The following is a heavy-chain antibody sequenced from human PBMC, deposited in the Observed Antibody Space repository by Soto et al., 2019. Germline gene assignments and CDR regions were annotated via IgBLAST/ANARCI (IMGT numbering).Heavy chain of an antibody. CDR1: GFTFSRYA. Sequence: PGGSLRLSCVSSGFTFSRYAMSWVRQAPGKGLEWVSAISGSGGSTYYADSVKGRFTISRDNSKNTLYLQMNSLRAEDTAVYYCAKDRAYYYGSSGFAWGQGTPVTVSS. V-gene: IGHV3-23*01. CDR3: AKDRAYYYGSSGFA. J-gene: IGHJ5*02. CDR2: ISGSGGST. D-gene: IGHD3-22*01.